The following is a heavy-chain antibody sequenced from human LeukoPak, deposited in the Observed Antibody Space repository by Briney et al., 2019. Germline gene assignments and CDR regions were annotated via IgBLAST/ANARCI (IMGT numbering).Heavy chain of an antibody. Sequence: PSETLSLTCAVYGGSFSGYYWSWIRQPPGKGLEWIGSIYYSGSTYYNPSLKSRVTISVDTSKNQFSLKLSSVTAADTAVYYCARSGITMVRGVIYWFDPWGQGTLVTVSS. D-gene: IGHD3-10*01. CDR1: GGSFSGYY. J-gene: IGHJ5*02. V-gene: IGHV4-34*01. CDR3: ARSGITMVRGVIYWFDP. CDR2: IYYSGST.